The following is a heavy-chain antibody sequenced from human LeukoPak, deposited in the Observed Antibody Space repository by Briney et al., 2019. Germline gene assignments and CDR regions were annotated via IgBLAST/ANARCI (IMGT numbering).Heavy chain of an antibody. D-gene: IGHD5-18*01. CDR2: IYYSGST. Sequence: SETLSLTCTVSGGSISSSSYYWGWLRQPPGTGLEWIGSIYYSGSTYYNPSLKSRVTISVDTSKNQFSLKLSSVTAADTAVYYCARDLVDTARGMDVWGQGTTVTVSS. V-gene: IGHV4-39*02. CDR3: ARDLVDTARGMDV. J-gene: IGHJ6*02. CDR1: GGSISSSSYY.